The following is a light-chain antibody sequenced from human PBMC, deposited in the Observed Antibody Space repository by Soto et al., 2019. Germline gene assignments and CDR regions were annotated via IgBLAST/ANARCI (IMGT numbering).Light chain of an antibody. V-gene: IGLV1-40*01. J-gene: IGLJ2*01. Sequence: QSVLAQPPSVSGAPGQRVTISCTGSTSNIGAGYDVHWYQHLPGTAPKLLIYGNSNRPSGVPDRFSGSQSGTSASLVITGLQTEDEADYYCQTYDTSLNVIFGGGTKLTVL. CDR3: QTYDTSLNVI. CDR1: TSNIGAGYD. CDR2: GNS.